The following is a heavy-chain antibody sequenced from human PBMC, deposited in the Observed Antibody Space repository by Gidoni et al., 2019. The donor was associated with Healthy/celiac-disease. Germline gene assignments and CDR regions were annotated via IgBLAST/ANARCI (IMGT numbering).Heavy chain of an antibody. D-gene: IGHD4-17*01. J-gene: IGHJ3*02. V-gene: IGHV1-69*01. CDR2: IIPIFGTA. CDR3: ASSPRNDYGDYVHAFDI. Sequence: QVQLVQSGAEVKKPGSSVKFSCKASGGTFSSYAISWVRQAPGQGLEWMGGIIPIFGTANYAQKFQGRVTITADESTSTAYMELSSLRSEDTAVYYCASSPRNDYGDYVHAFDIWGQGTMVTVSS. CDR1: GGTFSSYA.